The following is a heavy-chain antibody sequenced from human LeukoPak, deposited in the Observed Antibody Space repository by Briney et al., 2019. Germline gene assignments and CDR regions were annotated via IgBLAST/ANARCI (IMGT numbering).Heavy chain of an antibody. CDR1: GGSISSYY. Sequence: SETLSLTCTVSGGSISSYYWSWIRQPAGKGLGWSGRIYTSGGTKYNPSLKSRVTMSVDQSKNQFSLKLSSVTAADPAVYYCARDSSGYYYFDYWGQGTLVTVSS. J-gene: IGHJ4*02. D-gene: IGHD3-22*01. CDR2: IYTSGGT. V-gene: IGHV4-4*07. CDR3: ARDSSGYYYFDY.